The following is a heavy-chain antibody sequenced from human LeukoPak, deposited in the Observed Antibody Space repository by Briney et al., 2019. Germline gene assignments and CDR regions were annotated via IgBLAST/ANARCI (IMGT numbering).Heavy chain of an antibody. CDR1: GGTFSSYA. CDR3: AMASGSYYGNFDY. D-gene: IGHD1-26*01. J-gene: IGHJ4*02. CDR2: IIPIFGTA. V-gene: IGHV1-69*13. Sequence: SFTVSCKASGGTFSSYAISWVRQAPGQGLEWMGGIIPIFGTANYAQKFQGRVTITADESTSTAYMELSSLGSEDTAVYYCAMASGSYYGNFDYWGQGTLVTVSS.